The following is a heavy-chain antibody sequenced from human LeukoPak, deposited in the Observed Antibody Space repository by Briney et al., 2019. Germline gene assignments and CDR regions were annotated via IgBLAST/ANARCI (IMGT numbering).Heavy chain of an antibody. V-gene: IGHV1-46*01. J-gene: IGHJ3*02. CDR1: GYTFTSYY. D-gene: IGHD3-9*01. CDR2: INPSGGST. CDR3: ARKYYGILTGYLGDAFDI. Sequence: ASVKVSCKASGYTFTSYYMHWVRQAPGQGLEWMGIINPSGGSTSYAQKFQGRVTMTRDTSTSTVYMELSSLRSEDTAVYYCARKYYGILTGYLGDAFDIWGQGTMVTVSS.